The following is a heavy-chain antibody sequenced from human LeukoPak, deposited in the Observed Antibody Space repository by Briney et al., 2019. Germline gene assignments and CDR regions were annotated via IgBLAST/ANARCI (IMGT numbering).Heavy chain of an antibody. CDR2: IYYSGST. D-gene: IGHD2/OR15-2a*01. J-gene: IGHJ4*02. CDR3: ARGPPSTLAAPYFDY. CDR1: GYSISSSYY. Sequence: PSETLSLTCTVSGYSISSSYYWSWIRQPPGKGLEWIGYIYYSGSTNYNPSLTSRVTISVDTSKNQFSLKLSSVTAADTAVYYCARGPPSTLAAPYFDYWGQGTLVTVSS. V-gene: IGHV4-61*01.